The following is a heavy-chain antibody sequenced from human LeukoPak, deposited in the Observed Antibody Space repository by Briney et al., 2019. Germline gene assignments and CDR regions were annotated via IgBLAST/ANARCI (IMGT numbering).Heavy chain of an antibody. Sequence: ASVKVSCKASGYTFTGYYMHWVRQAPGQGLEWMGWINPNGGDTNYAQKFQGRVTMARDTSISTAYMELSRLRSDDTAVYYCARGGGIASAGTRFDYWGQGTLVTVSS. CDR1: GYTFTGYY. CDR2: INPNGGDT. CDR3: ARGGGIASAGTRFDY. J-gene: IGHJ4*02. V-gene: IGHV1-2*02. D-gene: IGHD6-13*01.